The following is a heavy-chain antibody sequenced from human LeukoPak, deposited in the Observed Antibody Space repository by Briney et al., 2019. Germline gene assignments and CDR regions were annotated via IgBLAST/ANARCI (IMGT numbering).Heavy chain of an antibody. CDR3: ARSPPRAGSTSRRGFDY. CDR1: GFTFSNYA. D-gene: IGHD2-2*01. CDR2: INTNGIAT. J-gene: IGHJ4*02. Sequence: GGSLRLSCAASGFTFSNYAIHWVRQAPGKGLEYVSSINTNGIATYYAKSVKGRFTISRDNSKNTLYLQMNSLRAEDTAVYYCARSPPRAGSTSRRGFDYWGQGTLVTVSS. V-gene: IGHV3-64*01.